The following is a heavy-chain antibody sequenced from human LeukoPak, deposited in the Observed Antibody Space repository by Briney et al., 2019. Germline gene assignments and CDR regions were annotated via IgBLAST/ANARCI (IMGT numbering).Heavy chain of an antibody. CDR3: ARGLYSSSWYAGHYFDY. D-gene: IGHD6-13*01. Sequence: SETLSLTCAVYGGSFSGYYWSWIRQPQGKGLEWIGVINHSGSTNYNPSLKSRVTISVDTSKNQFSLKLSSVTAADTAVYYCARGLYSSSWYAGHYFDYWGQGTLVTVSS. CDR1: GGSFSGYY. V-gene: IGHV4-34*01. J-gene: IGHJ4*02. CDR2: INHSGST.